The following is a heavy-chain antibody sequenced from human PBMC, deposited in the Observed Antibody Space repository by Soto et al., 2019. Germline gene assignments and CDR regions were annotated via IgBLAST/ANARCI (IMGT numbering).Heavy chain of an antibody. CDR1: GYTFTSYG. D-gene: IGHD3-3*01. CDR3: ARVRLGVTYYDFWSGYYDDAFDI. CDR2: ISAYNGNT. J-gene: IGHJ3*02. Sequence: WASVKVSCKASGYTFTSYGISWVRQAPGQGLEWMGWISAYNGNTNYAQKLQGRVTMTTDTSTSTAYMELRSLRSDDTAVYYCARVRLGVTYYDFWSGYYDDAFDICGQGTRVSVSS. V-gene: IGHV1-18*04.